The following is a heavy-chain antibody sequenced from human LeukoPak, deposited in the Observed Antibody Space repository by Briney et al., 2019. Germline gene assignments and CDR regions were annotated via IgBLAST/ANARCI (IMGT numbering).Heavy chain of an antibody. Sequence: GGSLRLSCAASGFTFSSYGMSWVRQAPGKGLEGVSAISGSGGSTYYADSVKGRFTISRDNSKNTLYLQMNSLRAEDTAVYYCAKVSNYYDSSGYYLSYDYWGQGTLVTVSS. CDR2: ISGSGGST. CDR3: AKVSNYYDSSGYYLSYDY. V-gene: IGHV3-23*01. J-gene: IGHJ4*02. CDR1: GFTFSSYG. D-gene: IGHD3-22*01.